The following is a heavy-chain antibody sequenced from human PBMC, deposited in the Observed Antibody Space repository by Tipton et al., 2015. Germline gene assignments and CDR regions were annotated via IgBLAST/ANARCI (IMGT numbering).Heavy chain of an antibody. Sequence: TLSLTCTVSGGSVSSGSYYWSWIRQPPGKGLEWIGYISYSGSTHYNPSLKRRVTISLDTSKNQFSLTLNSVTAADTAVYHCVRSSGHSGYGAFDYWGQGVLVIVSS. CDR1: GGSVSSGSYY. V-gene: IGHV4-61*01. D-gene: IGHD5-12*01. CDR2: ISYSGST. J-gene: IGHJ4*02. CDR3: VRSSGHSGYGAFDY.